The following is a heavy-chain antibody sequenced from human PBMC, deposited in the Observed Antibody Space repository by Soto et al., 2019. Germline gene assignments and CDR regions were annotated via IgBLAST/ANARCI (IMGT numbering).Heavy chain of an antibody. CDR2: ISAYNGNT. CDR3: ARDHPVKYSGSPHFDY. J-gene: IGHJ4*02. V-gene: IGHV1-18*04. CDR1: GYTFTSYG. Sequence: QVQLVQSGAEVKKPGASVKVSFKASGYTFTSYGISWVRQAPGQGLEWMGWISAYNGNTNYAQKLQGRVTMTTDTATSTAYMELRSLRSDDTAVYYCARDHPVKYSGSPHFDYWGQGTLVTVSS. D-gene: IGHD1-26*01.